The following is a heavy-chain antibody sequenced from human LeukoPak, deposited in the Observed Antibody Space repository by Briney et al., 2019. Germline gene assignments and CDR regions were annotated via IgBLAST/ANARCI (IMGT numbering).Heavy chain of an antibody. CDR2: IYYSGSI. Sequence: SETLPLTCTVSGGSISSSGYYWGWIRQPPGKGLEWIGSIYYSGSIYSNPSLKSRVTISVDTSKNQFSLKLSSVTAADTAVFYCARWVATFDFWGQGTLVTVSS. D-gene: IGHD5-24*01. CDR1: GGSISSSGYY. CDR3: ARWVATFDF. V-gene: IGHV4-39*01. J-gene: IGHJ4*02.